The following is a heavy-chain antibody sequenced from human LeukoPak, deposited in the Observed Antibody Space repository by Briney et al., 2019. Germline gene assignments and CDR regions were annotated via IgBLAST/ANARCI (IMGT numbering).Heavy chain of an antibody. CDR3: ARAHPYGDYGVYFDY. D-gene: IGHD4-17*01. Sequence: ASVKVSCKASGYTFTSYYMHWVRQAPGQGLEWMGIINPSGGSTSYAQKFQGGVTMTRDTSTSTVYMELSSLRSEDTAVYYCARAHPYGDYGVYFDYWGQGTLVTVSS. V-gene: IGHV1-46*01. J-gene: IGHJ4*02. CDR2: INPSGGST. CDR1: GYTFTSYY.